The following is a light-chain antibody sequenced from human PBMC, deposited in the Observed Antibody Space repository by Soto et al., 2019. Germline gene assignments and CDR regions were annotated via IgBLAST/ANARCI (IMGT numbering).Light chain of an antibody. V-gene: IGKV1-5*03. Sequence: DIQMTQSPSTLSASVGDRVTITCRASQSISMWLAWYQQKPGKAPKLLISKASSLESGVPSRFSGSGSGTEFTLTISSLQSDDFASYYCQQYVSYPLTFGGGTNVEIK. CDR2: KAS. CDR1: QSISMW. CDR3: QQYVSYPLT. J-gene: IGKJ4*01.